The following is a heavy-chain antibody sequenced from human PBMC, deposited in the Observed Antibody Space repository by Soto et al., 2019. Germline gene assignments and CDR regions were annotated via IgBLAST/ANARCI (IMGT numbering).Heavy chain of an antibody. CDR2: IYYSGTT. Sequence: QVQLQESGPGLVKPSETMSLTCTVSGVSISNDYWSWVRQSPGKGLEWIGFIYYSGTTKYNPSLQSRVTMSADTSKNQVSLKLTSVTATDTAVYYCARGGGSFSSGWYFDDWGQGTLVTVSS. D-gene: IGHD6-19*01. J-gene: IGHJ4*02. CDR3: ARGGGSFSSGWYFDD. CDR1: GVSISNDY. V-gene: IGHV4-59*08.